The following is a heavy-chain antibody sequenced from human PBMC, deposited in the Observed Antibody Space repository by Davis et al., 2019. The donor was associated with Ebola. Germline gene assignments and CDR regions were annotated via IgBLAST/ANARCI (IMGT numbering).Heavy chain of an antibody. V-gene: IGHV1-2*02. J-gene: IGHJ4*02. Sequence: ASVKVSCKASGDTFSNYAFSWLRQAPGQGLEWMGWINPNSGDTKFLQNFQGRVTVTRDTSISTVYMELSRLRSDDTAVYYCARGSGFWSGYFTAYFDFWGQGALVTVSS. CDR2: INPNSGDT. D-gene: IGHD3-3*01. CDR3: ARGSGFWSGYFTAYFDF. CDR1: GDTFSNYA.